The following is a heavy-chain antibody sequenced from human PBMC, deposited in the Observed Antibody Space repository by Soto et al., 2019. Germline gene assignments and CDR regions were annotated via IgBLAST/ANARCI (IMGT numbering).Heavy chain of an antibody. V-gene: IGHV3-21*01. CDR2: VSSSSSYI. CDR1: GFTFSGHT. D-gene: IGHD3-10*01. CDR3: ARCMGFDGSGYAFFDS. Sequence: EVQLVESGGGVVKPGGSLRLSCAASGFTFSGHTINWVRQAPGKGLEWVSSVSSSSSYIYYADSVKGRFTVSRDNAEKSLYLQMNSLRAEDTAIYYCARCMGFDGSGYAFFDSWGQGTLVTVSS. J-gene: IGHJ4*02.